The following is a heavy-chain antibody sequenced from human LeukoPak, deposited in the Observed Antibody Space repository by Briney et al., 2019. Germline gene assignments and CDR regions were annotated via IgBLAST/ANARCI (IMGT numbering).Heavy chain of an antibody. CDR2: IYYSGSA. D-gene: IGHD6-19*01. CDR1: GGSISSGDYF. J-gene: IGHJ2*01. Sequence: PSETLSLTCNVSGGSISSGDYFWRWIRQPPGKGLEWIGNIYYSGSAYYSPSLRSRFTISVDTSENQFSLKLSSVTATDTAVYYCARAEVTAGTKYFDLWGRGTLVTVSS. CDR3: ARAEVTAGTKYFDL. V-gene: IGHV4-30-4*01.